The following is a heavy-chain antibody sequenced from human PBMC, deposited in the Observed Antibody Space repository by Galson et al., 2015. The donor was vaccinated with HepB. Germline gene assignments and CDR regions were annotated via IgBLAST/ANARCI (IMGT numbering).Heavy chain of an antibody. J-gene: IGHJ4*02. CDR3: ARVSEGGSYSFDY. V-gene: IGHV3-33*01. CDR1: GFTFSSYG. Sequence: LRLSCAASGFTFSSYGIHWVRQAPGKGLEWVAVIWYDGSNKYYADSVKGRFTISRDNSKNTLYLQMNSLRAEDTAVYYCARVSEGGSYSFDYWGQGTLVTVSS. CDR2: IWYDGSNK. D-gene: IGHD1-26*01.